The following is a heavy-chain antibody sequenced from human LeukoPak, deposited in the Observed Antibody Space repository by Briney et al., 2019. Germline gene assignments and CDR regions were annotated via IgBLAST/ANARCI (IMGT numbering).Heavy chain of an antibody. D-gene: IGHD1-26*01. Sequence: GGSLRLSCAASGFTFSGYWMSWVRHTPGKGLEWVANINQGGSEEYYVDSVRGRFTISRDNARNSLFLQMNSLRDEDTAVYYCARGEPLSLLFDYWGQGTLVTVSS. J-gene: IGHJ4*02. CDR3: ARGEPLSLLFDY. CDR2: INQGGSEE. V-gene: IGHV3-7*01. CDR1: GFTFSGYW.